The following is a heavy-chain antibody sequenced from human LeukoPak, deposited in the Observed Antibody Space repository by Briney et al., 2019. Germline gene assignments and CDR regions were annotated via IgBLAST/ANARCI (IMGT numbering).Heavy chain of an antibody. Sequence: PGGSLRLSCAASGFTFSSYAMSWVRQAPGKGLEWVSAISGSGGSTYYADSVKGRFTISRDNAKNSLYLQMNSLRAEDTAVYYCATVTDDYGDYSAFDIWGQGTMVTVSS. CDR3: ATVTDDYGDYSAFDI. CDR2: ISGSGGST. J-gene: IGHJ3*02. D-gene: IGHD4-17*01. CDR1: GFTFSSYA. V-gene: IGHV3-23*01.